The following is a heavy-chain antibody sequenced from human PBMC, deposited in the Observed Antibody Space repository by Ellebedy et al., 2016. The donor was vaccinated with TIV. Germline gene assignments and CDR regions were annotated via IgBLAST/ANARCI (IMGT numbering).Heavy chain of an antibody. V-gene: IGHV4-30-2*01. J-gene: IGHJ5*02. CDR1: GGSISSGGYS. Sequence: SETLSLXXAVSGGSISSGGYSWSWIRQPPGKGLEWIGYIYHSGSTYYNPSLKSRVTISVDRSKNQFSLKLSSVTAADTAVYYCARERAGWFDPWGQGTLVTVSS. CDR2: IYHSGST. CDR3: ARERAGWFDP.